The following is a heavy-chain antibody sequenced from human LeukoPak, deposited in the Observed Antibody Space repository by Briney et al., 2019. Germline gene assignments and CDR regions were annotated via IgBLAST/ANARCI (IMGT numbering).Heavy chain of an antibody. D-gene: IGHD3-22*01. CDR3: AREQMIWNAFDI. CDR1: GFTVSSNY. CDR2: IYSGGST. Sequence: GGSLRLSCAASGFTVSSNYMSWVRQAPGKGLEWVSVIYSGGSTYYADSVKGRFTISRDNSKNTLYLQMNSLRAEDTAVYYCAREQMIWNAFDIWGQGTKVTVSS. J-gene: IGHJ3*02. V-gene: IGHV3-53*01.